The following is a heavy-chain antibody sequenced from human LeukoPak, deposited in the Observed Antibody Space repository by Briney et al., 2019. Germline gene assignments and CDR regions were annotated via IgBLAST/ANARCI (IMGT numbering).Heavy chain of an antibody. J-gene: IGHJ4*02. D-gene: IGHD2-2*01. CDR2: FDPEDGET. CDR3: ARASSSSHRDYFDY. Sequence: ASVKVSCKVSGYTLTELSMHWVRQAPGKGLEWMGGFDPEDGETIYAQKFQGRVTMTEDTSTDTAYMELSSLRAEDTALYYCARASSSSHRDYFDYWGQGTLVTVSS. V-gene: IGHV1-24*01. CDR1: GYTLTELS.